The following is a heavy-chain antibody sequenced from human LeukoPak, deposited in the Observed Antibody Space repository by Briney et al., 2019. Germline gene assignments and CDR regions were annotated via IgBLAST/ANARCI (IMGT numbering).Heavy chain of an antibody. J-gene: IGHJ4*02. CDR3: ARVYSEYYDFWSGYSSPDYFDY. D-gene: IGHD3-3*01. Sequence: GGSLRLSCAASGFTFSNYGMHWVRHAPGKGLVWVSRINSDGSSTSYADSVKGRFTISRDNAKNTLYLQMNSLRAEDTAVYYCARVYSEYYDFWSGYSSPDYFDYWGQGTLVTVSS. CDR1: GFTFSNYG. V-gene: IGHV3-74*01. CDR2: INSDGSST.